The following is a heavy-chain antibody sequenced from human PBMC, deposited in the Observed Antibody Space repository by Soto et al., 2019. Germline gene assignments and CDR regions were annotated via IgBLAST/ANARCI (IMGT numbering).Heavy chain of an antibody. CDR1: GYTFTSYG. V-gene: IGHV1-18*01. Sequence: QVQLVQSGAEVKKPGASVKVSCKASGYTFTSYGISWVRQAPGQGLEWMGWISAYNGNTNYAQKLQGRVTMTTDTSTSTAYMELRSLRSDDTAVYYCARDRFTSLLGYCSGGSCYPSDYWGQGTLVTVSS. CDR2: ISAYNGNT. J-gene: IGHJ4*02. CDR3: ARDRFTSLLGYCSGGSCYPSDY. D-gene: IGHD2-15*01.